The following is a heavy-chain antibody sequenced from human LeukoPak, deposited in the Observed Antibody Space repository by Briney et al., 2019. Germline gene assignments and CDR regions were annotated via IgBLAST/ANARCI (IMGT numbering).Heavy chain of an antibody. CDR3: ARDSTGFIAVAGRGFDY. CDR1: GFTFSAYR. J-gene: IGHJ4*02. D-gene: IGHD6-19*01. CDR2: ISSSGTPI. Sequence: PGGSLRLSCAASGFTFSAYRLSWVRQAPGKGLEWVSSISSSGTPIYYADSVKGRFTISRDNAKNSLYLQMNSLRAEDTAVYYCARDSTGFIAVAGRGFDYWGQGTLVTVSS. V-gene: IGHV3-21*01.